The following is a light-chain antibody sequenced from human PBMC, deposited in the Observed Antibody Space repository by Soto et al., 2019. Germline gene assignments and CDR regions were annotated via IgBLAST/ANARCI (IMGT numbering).Light chain of an antibody. J-gene: IGLJ1*01. CDR1: SSDVGGYNY. CDR3: SSYTSSSTLEV. Sequence: QSVLTQPPSVSGSPGQSVTISCTGTSSDVGGYNYVSWYQQHPGKAPKLMIYEVSNRPSGVSNRFSGSKSGNTASLTISGLQAEDEADYYCSSYTSSSTLEVFGTGTKVTVL. CDR2: EVS. V-gene: IGLV2-14*01.